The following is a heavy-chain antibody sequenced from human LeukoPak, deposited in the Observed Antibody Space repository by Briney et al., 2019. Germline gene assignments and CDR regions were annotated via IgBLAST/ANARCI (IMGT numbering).Heavy chain of an antibody. J-gene: IGHJ4*02. CDR3: AKDRVVFGYFDY. CDR1: GFTFSSYA. Sequence: GGSLRLSCAASGFTFSSYAMSWVRQAPGKGLEWVSAISGSGGNTYYADSVKGRFTISRDNSKNTLYLQMNSLRAEDTAVYYCAKDRVVFGYFDYWGQGTLVTVSS. V-gene: IGHV3-23*01. CDR2: ISGSGGNT. D-gene: IGHD2-2*01.